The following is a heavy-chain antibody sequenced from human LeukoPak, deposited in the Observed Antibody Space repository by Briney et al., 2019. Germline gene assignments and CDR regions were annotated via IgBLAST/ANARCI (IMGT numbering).Heavy chain of an antibody. V-gene: IGHV1-18*01. CDR1: GYTFTNYG. Sequence: GASVKVSCKASGYTFTNYGVSWVRQAPGQGLEWMGWINGYNGKTNYSQKFQDRVTMTTDTSTSTAYMELRSLRYDDTAVYYCTIIPNVILFTHYFEYWGQGTLVTVSS. CDR2: INGYNGKT. D-gene: IGHD2-21*01. J-gene: IGHJ4*02. CDR3: TIIPNVILFTHYFEY.